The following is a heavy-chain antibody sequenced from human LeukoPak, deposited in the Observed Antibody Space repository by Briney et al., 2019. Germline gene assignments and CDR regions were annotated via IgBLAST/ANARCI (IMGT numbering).Heavy chain of an antibody. CDR1: GGSISSYY. J-gene: IGHJ6*03. D-gene: IGHD6-6*01. Sequence: SETLSLTCSVSGGSISSYYWSWFRQPPGKGLEWIGHIYFTGTTNYNPSLQSRVTISIDTSKNQFSLRLSSVTAADTAVYYCARDYGSSGSNYYYYMDVWGKGTTVTVSS. CDR2: IYFTGTT. V-gene: IGHV4-59*01. CDR3: ARDYGSSGSNYYYYMDV.